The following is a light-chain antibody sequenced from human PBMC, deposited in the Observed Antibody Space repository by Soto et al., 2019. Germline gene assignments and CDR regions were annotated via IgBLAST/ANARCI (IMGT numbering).Light chain of an antibody. J-gene: IGKJ3*01. Sequence: EKVVTQSPATLSLSPGERATLSCRASQSVSSNLAWYQQNPGQASRLLMYGASIRAGGVPDRFSGSGSGTEFTLTLGELELQDCTVYSCHPQDTFGHGTKVDIK. V-gene: IGKV3D-15*03. CDR2: GAS. CDR3: HPQDT. CDR1: QSVSSN.